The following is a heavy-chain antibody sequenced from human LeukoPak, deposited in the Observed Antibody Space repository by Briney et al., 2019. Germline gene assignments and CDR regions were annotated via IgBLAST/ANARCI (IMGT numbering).Heavy chain of an antibody. CDR2: FDPEDGET. V-gene: IGHV1-24*01. D-gene: IGHD2-2*01. CDR1: GYTLTELS. Sequence: ASVNVSCKVSGYTLTELSMHWVRQAPGKGHEWMGGFDPEDGETIYAQKFQGRVTMTEDTSTDTAYMELSSLRSEDTAVYYCATSRYCSSTSCPYYYYGMDVWGQGTTVTVSS. CDR3: ATSRYCSSTSCPYYYYGMDV. J-gene: IGHJ6*02.